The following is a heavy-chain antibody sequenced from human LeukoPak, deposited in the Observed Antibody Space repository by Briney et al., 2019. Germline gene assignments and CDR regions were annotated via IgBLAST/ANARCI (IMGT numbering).Heavy chain of an antibody. J-gene: IGHJ6*02. CDR3: ARDRSVVPARPPYGMDV. D-gene: IGHD2-2*01. V-gene: IGHV4-31*03. CDR2: IYYSGST. CDR1: GGSSSSGGYY. Sequence: PSQTLSLTCTFSGGSSSSGGYYWSWVRQPPGKGLGWVGYIYYSGSTYYNPSLKSRVTISVDTSKNQFSLKLSSVTAADTAVYYCARDRSVVPARPPYGMDVWGQGTTVTVSS.